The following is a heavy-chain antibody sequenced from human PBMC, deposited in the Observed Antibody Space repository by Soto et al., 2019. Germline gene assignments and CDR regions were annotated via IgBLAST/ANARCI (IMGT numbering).Heavy chain of an antibody. V-gene: IGHV3-30*18. CDR3: AKGGRDGYNYYYYDMDV. Sequence: QVQLVESEGGVVQPGRSLRLSCAASGFTFSTYGMHWVRQAPGKGLEWVAVISYDGSNKYYADSVKGRFTISRDNSKNTLYLQMNSLRAEDTAVYYCAKGGRDGYNYYYYDMDVWGQGTTVTVSS. CDR1: GFTFSTYG. D-gene: IGHD5-12*01. CDR2: ISYDGSNK. J-gene: IGHJ6*02.